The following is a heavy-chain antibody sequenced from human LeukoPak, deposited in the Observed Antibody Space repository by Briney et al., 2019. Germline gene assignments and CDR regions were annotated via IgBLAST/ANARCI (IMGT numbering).Heavy chain of an antibody. D-gene: IGHD5-18*01. V-gene: IGHV4-39*01. CDR3: ARQGEEAMVLGVDS. J-gene: IGHJ4*02. CDR2: IYQSGSA. Sequence: SETLSLTCTVSGDSINTRKYFWGWIRQPPGKGLEWIGSIYQSGSAYYNPSLKSRVTILIDTSKNQFSLKLSSVIAADTAVYYCARQGEEAMVLGVDSWGQGTLVTVSS. CDR1: GDSINTRKYF.